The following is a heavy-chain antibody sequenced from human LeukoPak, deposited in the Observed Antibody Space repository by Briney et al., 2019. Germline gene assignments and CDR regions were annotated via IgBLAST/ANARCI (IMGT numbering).Heavy chain of an antibody. CDR1: GGSFSGYY. CDR3: ARGGSGTVGATTFDY. V-gene: IGHV4-34*01. Sequence: PSETLSLTCAVYGGSFSGYYWSWIRQPPGKGLEWIGEINHSGSTNYNPSLKSRVTISVDTSKNQFSLKLSSVTAADTAAYYCARGGSGTVGATTFDYWGQGTLVTVSS. J-gene: IGHJ4*02. CDR2: INHSGST. D-gene: IGHD1-26*01.